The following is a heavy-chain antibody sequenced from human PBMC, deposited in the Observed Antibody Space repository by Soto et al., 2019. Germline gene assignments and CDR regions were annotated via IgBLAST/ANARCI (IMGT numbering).Heavy chain of an antibody. CDR2: ISGSGGST. V-gene: IGHV3-23*01. CDR3: AKSVAAAGLPSWFDP. Sequence: LRLSCAASGFTFSSYAMSWVRQAPGKGLEWVSAISGSGGSTYYADSVKGRFTISRDNSKNTLYLQMNSLRAEDTAVYYCAKSVAAAGLPSWFDPWGQGTLVTVSS. D-gene: IGHD6-13*01. J-gene: IGHJ5*02. CDR1: GFTFSSYA.